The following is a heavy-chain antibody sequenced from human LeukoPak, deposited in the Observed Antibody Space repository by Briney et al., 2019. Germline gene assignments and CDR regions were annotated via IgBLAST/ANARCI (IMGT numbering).Heavy chain of an antibody. CDR2: IIPIFGTA. Sequence: GASVKVSCKASGGTFSSYAISWVLQAPGQGLEWMGGIIPIFGTANYAQKYQGRVTITADESTSTAYMELSSLRSEDTAVYYCASRYSGSYSDAFDIWGQGTMVTVSS. J-gene: IGHJ3*02. CDR3: ASRYSGSYSDAFDI. CDR1: GGTFSSYA. D-gene: IGHD1-26*01. V-gene: IGHV1-69*13.